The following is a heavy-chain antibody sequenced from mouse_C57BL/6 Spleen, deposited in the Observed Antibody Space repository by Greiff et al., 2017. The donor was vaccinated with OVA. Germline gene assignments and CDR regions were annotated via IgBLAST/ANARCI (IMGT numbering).Heavy chain of an antibody. CDR1: GYAFSSSW. D-gene: IGHD2-4*01. CDR3: ARFNYEYDYAMDD. V-gene: IGHV1-82*01. J-gene: IGHJ4*01. CDR2: IYPGDGDT. Sequence: QVQLQQSGPELVKPGASVKISCKASGYAFSSSWMNWVKQRPGKGLEWIGRIYPGDGDTNYNGKFKGKATLTADKSSSTAYMQLSSLTSEDSAVYFCARFNYEYDYAMDDWGQGTSVTVSS.